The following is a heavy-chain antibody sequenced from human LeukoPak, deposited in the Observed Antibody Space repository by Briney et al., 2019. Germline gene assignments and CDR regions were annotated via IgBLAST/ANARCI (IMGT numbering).Heavy chain of an antibody. V-gene: IGHV3-30-3*01. CDR1: GFTFSSYT. CDR3: AKEAGLFDV. CDR2: ISYDGSSK. J-gene: IGHJ3*01. Sequence: GGSLRLSCAASGFTFSSYTIHWVRQAPGKGLEWVALISYDGSSKYYADSVKGRFIISRDNSKKILYLQMNSLRAEDTAMYYCAKEAGLFDVWGQGTMVTVSS.